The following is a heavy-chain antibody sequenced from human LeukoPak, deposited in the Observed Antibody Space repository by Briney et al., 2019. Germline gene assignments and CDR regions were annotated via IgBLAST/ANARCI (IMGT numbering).Heavy chain of an antibody. CDR2: IYHSGST. J-gene: IGHJ1*01. V-gene: IGHV4-38-2*02. D-gene: IGHD3-22*01. CDR3: ARDSGYYYDSSGYRWEYFQH. CDR1: GYSISSGYY. Sequence: KPSETLSLTCTVSGYSISSGYYWGWIRQPPGKGLEWIGSIYHSGSTYYNPSLKSRVTISVDTSKNQFSLKLSSVTAADTAVYYCARDSGYYYDSSGYRWEYFQHWGQGTLVTVSS.